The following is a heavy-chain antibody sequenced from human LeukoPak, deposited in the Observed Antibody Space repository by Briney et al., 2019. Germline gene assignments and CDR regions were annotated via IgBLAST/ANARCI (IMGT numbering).Heavy chain of an antibody. D-gene: IGHD1-26*01. J-gene: IGHJ6*03. V-gene: IGHV3-66*01. Sequence: PGGSLRLSCAASGFTVSSNYMTRVRQAPGKGLEWVSVMYTLGNTYYADSVRGRFTISRDNSKNTLYLQMNSLRAEDTVVYYCAGYSGRYPYYMDVWGKGTTVTISS. CDR2: MYTLGNT. CDR1: GFTVSSNY. CDR3: AGYSGRYPYYMDV.